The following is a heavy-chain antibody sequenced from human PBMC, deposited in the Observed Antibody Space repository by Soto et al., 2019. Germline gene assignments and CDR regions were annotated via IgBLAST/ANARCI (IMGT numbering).Heavy chain of an antibody. CDR2: ISSSSSSI. J-gene: IGHJ5*02. CDR3: AREGGNLNWFDP. CDR1: GFTFSSYS. Sequence: EVQLVESGGGLVQPGGSLRLSCAASGFTFSSYSMNWVRQAPGKGLEWVSYISSSSSSIYYADPVKGRFTIPRDNAKNPLYLQMNSLGDEATAVYYCAREGGNLNWFDPWGQGTLVTVSS. D-gene: IGHD1-26*01. V-gene: IGHV3-48*02.